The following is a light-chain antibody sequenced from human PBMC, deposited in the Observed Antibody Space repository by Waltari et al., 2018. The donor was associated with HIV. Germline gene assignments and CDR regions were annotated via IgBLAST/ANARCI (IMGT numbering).Light chain of an antibody. CDR1: SSDVGGYIL. J-gene: IGLJ1*01. CDR3: CSYGGFTTYV. V-gene: IGLV2-23*01. Sequence: QSALTQPASVSGSPGQSITIPCIGTSSDVGGYILVPWYQHHPGKAPQLLIFEDTERPSGVSNRFSASKSGTTASLTISGLLAEDAADYYCCSYGGFTTYVFGSGTKVTVL. CDR2: EDT.